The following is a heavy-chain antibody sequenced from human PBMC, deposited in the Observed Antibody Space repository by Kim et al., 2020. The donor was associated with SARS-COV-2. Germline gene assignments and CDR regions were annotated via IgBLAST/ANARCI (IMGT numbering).Heavy chain of an antibody. CDR1: GFTFNSYW. Sequence: GGSLRLSCVGSGFTFNSYWMAWVRQAPGKGLEWVANIRQDGNEKNHVDPVKGRFTIYRDNAKNSLYLQMNSLRVEDTAVYYCARDPQRGVYDYWGQGSLV. V-gene: IGHV3-7*01. D-gene: IGHD2-8*01. CDR3: ARDPQRGVYDY. J-gene: IGHJ4*02. CDR2: IRQDGNEK.